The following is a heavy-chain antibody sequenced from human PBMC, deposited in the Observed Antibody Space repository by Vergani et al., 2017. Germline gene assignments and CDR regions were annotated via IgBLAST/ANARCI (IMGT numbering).Heavy chain of an antibody. D-gene: IGHD3-3*01. V-gene: IGHV5-51*03. Sequence: EVQLVQSGAEVKKPGESLKISCQGSGYSITNYWIAWVRQRPGKGLEWMGIIYAGDSDVRYSPSFQGQVTMAVDKSLSTAYLQWSSLKASDTATYCCAKTHDFSSVYASYSWFDPWGHGTQVTVSS. CDR3: AKTHDFSSVYASYSWFDP. CDR2: IYAGDSDV. CDR1: GYSITNYW. J-gene: IGHJ5*02.